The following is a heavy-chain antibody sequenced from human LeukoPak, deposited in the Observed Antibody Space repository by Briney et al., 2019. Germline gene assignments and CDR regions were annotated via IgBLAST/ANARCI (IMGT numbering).Heavy chain of an antibody. CDR3: ARDHYYYDSSGYYIRAFDI. J-gene: IGHJ3*02. V-gene: IGHV3-7*01. Sequence: PGGSLRLSCAASGFTFSSYWMSWVRQAPGKGLEWVANIKQDGSEKYYVDSVKGRFTISRDNAKNSLYLQMNSLRAEDTAVYYCARDHYYYDSSGYYIRAFDIWGQGTMVTVSS. CDR1: GFTFSSYW. CDR2: IKQDGSEK. D-gene: IGHD3-22*01.